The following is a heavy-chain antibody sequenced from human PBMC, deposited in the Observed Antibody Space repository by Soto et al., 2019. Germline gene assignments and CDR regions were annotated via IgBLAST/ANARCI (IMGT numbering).Heavy chain of an antibody. CDR2: ISSSSSYT. CDR3: ARGLVIRFLEWLPPPYDY. D-gene: IGHD3-3*01. V-gene: IGHV3-11*05. J-gene: IGHJ4*02. CDR1: GFTFSDYY. Sequence: GGSLGLSCAASGFTFSDYYMSWIRQAPGKGLEWVSYISSSSSYTNYADSVKGRFTISRDNAKNSLYLQMNSLRAEDTAVYYCARGLVIRFLEWLPPPYDYWGQGTLVTVSS.